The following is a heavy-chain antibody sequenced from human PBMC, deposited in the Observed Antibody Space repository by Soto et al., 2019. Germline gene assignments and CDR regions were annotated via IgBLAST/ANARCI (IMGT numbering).Heavy chain of an antibody. D-gene: IGHD3-16*01. V-gene: IGHV4-59*01. CDR2: IYYSGST. J-gene: IGHJ5*01. Sequence: TLRSSCTVSGGSINNKYWSWIRPPPEKELEWIGEIYYSGSTNYNTSLKRRVTISVDTSKIRFSLKLSSVTASDTAVYYCAKGPGWAFWGSWRQGTVVIVSS. CDR1: GGSINNKY. CDR3: AKGPGWAFWGS.